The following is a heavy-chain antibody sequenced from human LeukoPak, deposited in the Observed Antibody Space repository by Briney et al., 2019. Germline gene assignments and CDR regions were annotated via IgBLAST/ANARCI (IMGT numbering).Heavy chain of an antibody. Sequence: SETLSLTCTVSGGSVSGYYWSRIRQPPGKGLEWIGYMYYSGSTKYNPSLKSRVTISVDTSKNQLSLKLSSVTAADTAVYYCARQDYYYYMDVWGKGTTVTVSS. J-gene: IGHJ6*03. CDR2: MYYSGST. CDR1: GGSVSGYY. CDR3: ARQDYYYYMDV. V-gene: IGHV4-59*08.